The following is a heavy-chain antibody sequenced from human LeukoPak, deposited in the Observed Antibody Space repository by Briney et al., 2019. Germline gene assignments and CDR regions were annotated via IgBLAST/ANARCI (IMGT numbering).Heavy chain of an antibody. D-gene: IGHD2-2*01. V-gene: IGHV1-69*13. CDR1: GGTFSSYA. J-gene: IGHJ6*02. CDR2: IIPIFGTA. Sequence: SVTVSCKASGGTFSSYAISWVRQAPGQGLEWMGGIIPIFGTANYAQKFQGRVTITADESTSTAYMELSSLRSEDTAVYYCARDDIVVVPAAYYYYYGMDAWGQGTTVTVSS. CDR3: ARDDIVVVPAAYYYYYGMDA.